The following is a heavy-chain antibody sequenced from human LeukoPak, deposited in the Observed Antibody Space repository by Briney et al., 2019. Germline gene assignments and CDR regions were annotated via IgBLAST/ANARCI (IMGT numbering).Heavy chain of an antibody. J-gene: IGHJ4*02. Sequence: SETLSLTCTVSGYSISSGYYWGWIRQPPGKGLEWIGSIYHSGSTYYNPSLKSRVTISVDTYKNQFSLKLSSVTAADPAVYYCASSTSFLAPPDYWGQGNLVTVSS. CDR3: ASSTSFLAPPDY. CDR1: GYSISSGYY. CDR2: IYHSGST. D-gene: IGHD2-2*01. V-gene: IGHV4-38-2*02.